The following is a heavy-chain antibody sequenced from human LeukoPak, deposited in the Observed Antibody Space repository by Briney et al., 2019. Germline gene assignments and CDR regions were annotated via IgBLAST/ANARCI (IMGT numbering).Heavy chain of an antibody. CDR1: GGSISSGDYY. V-gene: IGHV4-31*03. J-gene: IGHJ4*02. D-gene: IGHD4-11*01. Sequence: SETLSLTCTVSGGSISSGDYYCSWICQHPGKGLEWIGYIYYSGGTYYNPSLKSRVTISVDTSRNQFSLRLSSVTAADTAVYYCARVPTRRHYFEYWGQGTLITVSS. CDR2: IYYSGGT. CDR3: ARVPTRRHYFEY.